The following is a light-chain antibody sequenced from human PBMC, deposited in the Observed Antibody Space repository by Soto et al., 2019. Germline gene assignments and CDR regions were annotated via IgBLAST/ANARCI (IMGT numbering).Light chain of an antibody. J-gene: IGKJ1*01. CDR1: QGISND. CDR3: QKYNSAPPWT. CDR2: AAS. Sequence: DIQMTQSPSSLSASVGDRVTITCRASQGISNDLPWYQQKPGKVPKLLIYAASTLQSGVPFRFSGSGSGTDFTLTISSLQPEDVATYYCQKYNSAPPWTFGQGTKVEIK. V-gene: IGKV1-27*01.